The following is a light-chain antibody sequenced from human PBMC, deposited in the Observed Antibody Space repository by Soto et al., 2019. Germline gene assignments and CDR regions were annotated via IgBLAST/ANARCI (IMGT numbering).Light chain of an antibody. V-gene: IGLV2-23*02. J-gene: IGLJ1*01. CDR1: SSNVGSYKL. CDR3: CSSGGSPTYV. Sequence: QSALTQPASGSGSPGQSITISCTGTSSNVGSYKLVSWYQQHPGKAPKLMIFEVNKRPSGVSNRFSGSKSGNTASLTISGLKVEDEADYYCCSSGGSPTYVFGTGTKGTVL. CDR2: EVN.